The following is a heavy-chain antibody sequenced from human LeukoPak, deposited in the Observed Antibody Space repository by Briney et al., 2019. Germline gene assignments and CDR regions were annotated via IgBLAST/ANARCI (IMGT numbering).Heavy chain of an antibody. CDR1: GFIFNTYA. J-gene: IGHJ4*02. Sequence: PGGSLRLSCAASGFIFNTYAMHWVRQAPGKGLEWVSVIYRGDSTYYADSVKGRFTISRDNSKNTLYLQMNSLRAEDTAVYYCSTYYYGSGDFDYWGQGTLVTVSS. CDR2: IYRGDST. D-gene: IGHD3-10*01. V-gene: IGHV3-NL1*01. CDR3: STYYYGSGDFDY.